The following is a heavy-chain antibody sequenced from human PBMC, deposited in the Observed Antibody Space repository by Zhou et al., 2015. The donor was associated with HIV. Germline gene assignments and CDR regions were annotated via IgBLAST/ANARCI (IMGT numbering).Heavy chain of an antibody. CDR2: INPNSGGT. Sequence: QVQLVQSGAEVKKPGASVKVSCKASGYTFTGYYMHWVRQAPGQGLEWMGRINPNSGGTNYAQKFQGRVTMTRDTSISTAYMELSRLRSDDTAVYYCARVRGRLIAAAGTGGYWGQGTLVTVSS. CDR1: GYTFTGYY. D-gene: IGHD6-13*01. V-gene: IGHV1-2*06. CDR3: ARVRGRLIAAAGTGGY. J-gene: IGHJ4*02.